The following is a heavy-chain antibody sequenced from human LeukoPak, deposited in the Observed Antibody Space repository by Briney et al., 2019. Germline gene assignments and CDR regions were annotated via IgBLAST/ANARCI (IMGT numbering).Heavy chain of an antibody. J-gene: IGHJ6*04. D-gene: IGHD7-27*01. Sequence: ASVKVSCKGYGYTFINHDIDWVRQAAGQGLEWMGWMNSNSGNTGYAQKFQGRVTFTRDTSISTAYMELSSLRSEDTAVYYCYVPGAGSLDVWGKGTTVTVSS. V-gene: IGHV1-8*03. CDR3: YVPGAGSLDV. CDR1: GYTFINHD. CDR2: MNSNSGNT.